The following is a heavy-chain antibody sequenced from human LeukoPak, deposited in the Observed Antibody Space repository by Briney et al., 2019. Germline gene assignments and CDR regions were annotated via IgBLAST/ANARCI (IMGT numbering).Heavy chain of an antibody. CDR3: TTEVTTPPLFHYYDSSDLAFDI. D-gene: IGHD3-22*01. CDR1: GFTFSNAW. J-gene: IGHJ3*02. V-gene: IGHV3-15*01. Sequence: GGSLRLSCAASGFTFSNAWMSWVRQAPGKGLEWVGRIKSKTDGGTTDYAAPVKGRFTISRDDSKNTLYLQMNSLKTEDTAVYYCTTEVTTPPLFHYYDSSDLAFDIWGQGTMVTVSS. CDR2: IKSKTDGGTT.